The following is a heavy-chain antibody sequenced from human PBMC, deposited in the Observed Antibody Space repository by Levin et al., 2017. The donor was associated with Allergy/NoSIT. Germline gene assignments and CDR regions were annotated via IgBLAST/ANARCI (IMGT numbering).Heavy chain of an antibody. D-gene: IGHD6-13*01. CDR3: ARDSEQQPSGGYYYYGMDV. V-gene: IGHV1-18*01. CDR1: GYTFTSYG. CDR2: ISAYNGNT. Sequence: ASVKVSCKASGYTFTSYGISWVRQAPGQGLEWMGWISAYNGNTNYAQKLQGRVTMTTDTSTSTAYMELRSLRSDDTAVYYCARDSEQQPSGGYYYYGMDVWGQGTTVTVSS. J-gene: IGHJ6*02.